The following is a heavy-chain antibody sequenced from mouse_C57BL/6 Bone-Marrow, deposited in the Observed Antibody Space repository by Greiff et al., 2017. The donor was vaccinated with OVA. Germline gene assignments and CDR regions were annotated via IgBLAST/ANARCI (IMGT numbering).Heavy chain of an antibody. CDR2: IDPSDSET. J-gene: IGHJ2*01. D-gene: IGHD4-1*01. CDR1: GYTFTSYW. Sequence: QVQLQQPGAELVRPGSSVKLSCKASGYTFTSYWMHWVKQRPIQGLEWIGNIDPSDSETNYNQKFKDKATLTVDKSSSTAYMQLSSLTSEDSAVYYCARGTNWYYFDYWGQGTTLTVSS. V-gene: IGHV1-52*01. CDR3: ARGTNWYYFDY.